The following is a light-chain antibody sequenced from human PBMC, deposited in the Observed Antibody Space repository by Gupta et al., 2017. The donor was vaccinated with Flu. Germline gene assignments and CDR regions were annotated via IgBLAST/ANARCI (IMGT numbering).Light chain of an antibody. J-gene: IGLJ1*01. CDR3: GAYTDTNILQV. Sequence: ISIFCTGTSSDVGGYKYVSWYQNYPGKAPKSVIYDVTYRPSGVSDCLAGSKSCSTASLTISRLQATDEADYYGGAYTDTNILQVFGSGTKVTVL. CDR2: DVT. V-gene: IGLV2-14*03. CDR1: SSDVGGYKY.